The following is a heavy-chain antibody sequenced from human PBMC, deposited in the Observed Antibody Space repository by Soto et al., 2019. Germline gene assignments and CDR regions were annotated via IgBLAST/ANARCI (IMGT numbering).Heavy chain of an antibody. Sequence: SETLSLTCTVSGGSISSSSYYWGWIRQPPGKGLEWIGSIYYSGSTYYNPSLKSRVTISVDTSKNQFSLKLSSVTAADTAVYYCARHYYGSGSYYNVDAFDIWGQGTMVT. CDR2: IYYSGST. CDR1: GGSISSSSYY. V-gene: IGHV4-39*01. CDR3: ARHYYGSGSYYNVDAFDI. J-gene: IGHJ3*02. D-gene: IGHD3-10*01.